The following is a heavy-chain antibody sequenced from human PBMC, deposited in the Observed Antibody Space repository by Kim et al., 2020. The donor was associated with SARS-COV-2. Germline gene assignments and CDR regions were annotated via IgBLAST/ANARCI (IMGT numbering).Heavy chain of an antibody. D-gene: IGHD5-18*01. Sequence: SETLSLTCTVSDGSISRGGYYWSWIRQHPGKGLEWIGYIYYSGSTYYNPSLKSRVTISVDTSKNQFSLKLSSVTAADTAVYYCARGPGTGYSYGYPFDYWGQGTLVTVSS. V-gene: IGHV4-31*03. J-gene: IGHJ4*02. CDR2: IYYSGST. CDR1: DGSISRGGYY. CDR3: ARGPGTGYSYGYPFDY.